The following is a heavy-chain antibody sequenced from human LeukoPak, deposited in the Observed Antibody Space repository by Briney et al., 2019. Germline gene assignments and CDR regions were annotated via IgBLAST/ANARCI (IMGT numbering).Heavy chain of an antibody. V-gene: IGHV3-30-3*01. CDR3: VATSGSSTN. J-gene: IGHJ4*02. Sequence: GGSLRLSCVASGLTFSNYTMHWVRQAPGKGLECVAAVSYGGSITSYADSVKSRLTISRDNSENTLYLQMNSLRADDTAVYYCVATSGSSTNWGQGTLVTVSS. CDR2: VSYGGSIT. D-gene: IGHD2-2*01. CDR1: GLTFSNYT.